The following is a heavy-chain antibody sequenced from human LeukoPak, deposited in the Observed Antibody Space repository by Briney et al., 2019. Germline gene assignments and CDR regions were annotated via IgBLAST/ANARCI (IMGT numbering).Heavy chain of an antibody. CDR3: ARAFKVSVGKLSYYYYGMDV. V-gene: IGHV4-59*01. CDR2: IYYSGST. J-gene: IGHJ6*02. CDR1: GGSISSYY. D-gene: IGHD5/OR15-5a*01. Sequence: PSETLSLTCTVSGGSISSYYWSWLRQPPGKGLEWLGHIYYSGSTNYNPSLKSRVTISVDTSKNQFSLKLSSVTAADTAVYYCARAFKVSVGKLSYYYYGMDVWGQGTTVTVSS.